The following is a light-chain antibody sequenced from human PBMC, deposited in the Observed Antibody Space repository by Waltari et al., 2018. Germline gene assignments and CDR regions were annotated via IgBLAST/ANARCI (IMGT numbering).Light chain of an antibody. CDR2: WAS. V-gene: IGKV4-1*01. CDR1: QSVLYSPNNKNY. CDR3: QQYYNTPGT. J-gene: IGKJ1*01. Sequence: DIVMTQSPDSLPVSLGERATINCKSSQSVLYSPNNKNYLAWYQQKPGQPPKLLIYWASTRESGVPDRFSGSGSGTDFTLTISSLQAEDVAIYYCQQYYNTPGTFGQGTKVEIK.